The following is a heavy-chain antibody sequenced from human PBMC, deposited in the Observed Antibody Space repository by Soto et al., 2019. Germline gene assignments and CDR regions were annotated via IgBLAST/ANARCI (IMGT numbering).Heavy chain of an antibody. Sequence: SETLSLTCTVSGGSISSYYWSWIRQPPGKGLEWIGYIYYTGTTNYNPYLKSRITKTIDTSKNQFYLKLSSVTAADTAVYYCARRLYYDSSGFEGGGMDVWGQGTTVTVSS. V-gene: IGHV4-59*08. D-gene: IGHD3-22*01. CDR2: IYYTGTT. J-gene: IGHJ6*02. CDR3: ARRLYYDSSGFEGGGMDV. CDR1: GGSISSYY.